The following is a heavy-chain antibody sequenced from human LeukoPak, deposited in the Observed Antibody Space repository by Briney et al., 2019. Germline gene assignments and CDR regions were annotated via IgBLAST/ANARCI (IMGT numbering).Heavy chain of an antibody. CDR3: ARYSSHWSFDS. V-gene: IGHV3-48*01. Sequence: GGSLRLSCAASGFTFSSYEMNWVRQAPGKGLEWVSYISSSSSTIYYADSVKGRFTISRDNAKNSLHLRMNSLRAEDTAVYYCARYSSHWSFDSWGQGTLVTVSS. CDR1: GFTFSSYE. CDR2: ISSSSSTI. D-gene: IGHD6-19*01. J-gene: IGHJ4*02.